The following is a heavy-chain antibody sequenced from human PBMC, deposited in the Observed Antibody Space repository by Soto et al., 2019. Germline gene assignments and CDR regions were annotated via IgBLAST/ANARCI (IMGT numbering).Heavy chain of an antibody. CDR1: GYTFTSYG. V-gene: IGHV1-18*04. D-gene: IGHD6-25*01. CDR2: ISAFNGDT. CDR3: TREAGWQRMVPYD. Sequence: QVQLVQSGSEVKKPEASVNVSCKAFGYTFTSYGFSWVRQVPGLGLEWLGWISAFNGDTQYAQTMKGRLTVTTDTSTTTVHMQLRSLTPADTAVYYCTREAGWQRMVPYDWGQGTLDSVS. J-gene: IGHJ4*02.